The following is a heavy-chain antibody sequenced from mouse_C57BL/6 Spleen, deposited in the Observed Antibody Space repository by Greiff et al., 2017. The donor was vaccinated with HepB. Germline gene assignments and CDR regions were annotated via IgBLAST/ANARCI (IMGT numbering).Heavy chain of an antibody. CDR1: GFSLSTSGMG. CDR3: ARNSGYYGSSSFAY. D-gene: IGHD1-1*01. V-gene: IGHV8-12*01. J-gene: IGHJ3*01. Sequence: QVTLKVCGPGILQSSQTLSLTCSFSGFSLSTSGMGVSWIRQPSGKGLEWLAHIYWDDDKRYNPSLKSRLTIAKDTSRNQVFLKITSVDTADTATYYCARNSGYYGSSSFAYWGQGTLVTVSA. CDR2: IYWDDDK.